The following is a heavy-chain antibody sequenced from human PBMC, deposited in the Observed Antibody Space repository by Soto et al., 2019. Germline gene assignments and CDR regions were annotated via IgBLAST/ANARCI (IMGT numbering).Heavy chain of an antibody. CDR3: ARRVAARLLRVGYYYYGMDV. D-gene: IGHD6-6*01. V-gene: IGHV4-39*01. CDR2: IYYSGST. Sequence: ASETLSLTCTVSGGSISSSSYYWGWIRQPPGKGLEWIGSIYYSGSTYYNPSLKSRVTISVDTSKNQFSLKLSSVTAADTAVYYCARRVAARLLRVGYYYYGMDVWGQGTTVTVSS. CDR1: GGSISSSSYY. J-gene: IGHJ6*02.